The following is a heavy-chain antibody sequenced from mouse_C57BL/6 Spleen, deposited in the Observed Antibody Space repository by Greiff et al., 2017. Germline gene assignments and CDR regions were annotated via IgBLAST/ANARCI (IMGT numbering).Heavy chain of an antibody. CDR2: FYPGSGSI. D-gene: IGHD1-1*01. V-gene: IGHV1-62-2*01. J-gene: IGHJ4*01. Sequence: QVQLQQSGAELVKPGASVKLSCKASGYTFTEYTIHWVKQRSGQGLEWIGCFYPGSGSIKYNEKFKDKATLTADKSSSTVYMELSRVTSEDSAVYFCERHEEYCGSSCSYDMDFWGQGTSVTVSS. CDR3: ERHEEYCGSSCSYDMDF. CDR1: GYTFTEYT.